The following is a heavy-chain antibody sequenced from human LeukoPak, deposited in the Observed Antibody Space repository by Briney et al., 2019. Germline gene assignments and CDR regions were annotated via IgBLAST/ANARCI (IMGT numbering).Heavy chain of an antibody. V-gene: IGHV1-2*04. J-gene: IGHJ4*02. Sequence: ASVKVSCKASGYTFTGYYMHWVRQAPGQGLEWMGWINPNSGGTNYAQKFQGWVTMTRDTSISTAYMELSRLRSDDTAVYCCAREAADTYSGYDYWGQGTLVTVSS. D-gene: IGHD5-12*01. CDR3: AREAADTYSGYDY. CDR2: INPNSGGT. CDR1: GYTFTGYY.